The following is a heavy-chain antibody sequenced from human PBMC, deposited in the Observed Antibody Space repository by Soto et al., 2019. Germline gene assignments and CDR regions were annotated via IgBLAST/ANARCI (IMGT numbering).Heavy chain of an antibody. CDR1: GGSFSGYD. D-gene: IGHD2-2*03. V-gene: IGHV4-34*01. Sequence: SETLSLTCAVYGGSFSGYDWSWIRQPPGKGLEGIGESNHSGSTNYNPSLKSRVTISVDTSKNQFSLKLSSVTAADTAVYYCARGQALDIVVVPAATGYYMDVWGKGTTVTVSS. CDR3: ARGQALDIVVVPAATGYYMDV. CDR2: SNHSGST. J-gene: IGHJ6*03.